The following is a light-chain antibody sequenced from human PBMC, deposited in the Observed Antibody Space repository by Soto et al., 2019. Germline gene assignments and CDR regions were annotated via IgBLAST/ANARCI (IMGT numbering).Light chain of an antibody. CDR3: QQRHAWPIT. CDR2: DAY. J-gene: IGKJ5*01. CDR1: QSFRGL. V-gene: IGKV3-11*01. Sequence: EVVLTQSPVTLSVSPGERATLSCRASQSFRGLLAWYQQKPGQAPRLLIYDAYNRATGIPPRFSGSGSGTDFTLTISSLEPEDSAVYYCQQRHAWPITFGQGTRLEIK.